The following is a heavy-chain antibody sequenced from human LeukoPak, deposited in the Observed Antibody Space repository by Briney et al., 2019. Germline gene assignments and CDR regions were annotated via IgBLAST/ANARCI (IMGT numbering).Heavy chain of an antibody. V-gene: IGHV4-34*01. CDR1: GGSFSGYY. CDR2: INHSGST. J-gene: IGHJ5*02. D-gene: IGHD6-13*01. CDR3: ARTARSSSWYRYNWFDP. Sequence: SETLSLTCAVYGGSFSGYYWSWIRQPPGKGLEWIGEINHSGSTNYNPSLKSRVTISVDTSKNQFSLKLSSVTAADTAVYYCARTARSSSWYRYNWFDPWGQGTLVTVSS.